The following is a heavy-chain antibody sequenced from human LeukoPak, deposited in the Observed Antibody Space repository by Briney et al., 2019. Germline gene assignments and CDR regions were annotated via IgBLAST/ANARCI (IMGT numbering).Heavy chain of an antibody. V-gene: IGHV3-64*01. CDR2: ITSDGGLT. J-gene: IGHJ4*02. D-gene: IGHD3-3*01. CDR3: ATADFSGYYNY. Sequence: PGGSLRLSCAASGFTFSSFAMHWVRQAPGKGLEYVFAITSDGGLTYYTNSVKGRFTISRDNSKNTLYLQMGSLRPEDMAVYYCATADFSGYYNYWGQGTLVTVSS. CDR1: GFTFSSFA.